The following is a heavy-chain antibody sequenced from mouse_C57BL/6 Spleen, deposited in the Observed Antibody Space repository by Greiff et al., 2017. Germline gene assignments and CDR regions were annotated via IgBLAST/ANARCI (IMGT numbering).Heavy chain of an antibody. D-gene: IGHD2-14*01. Sequence: EVKLMESGGGLVKPGGSLKLSCAASGFTFSDYGMHWVRQAPEKGLEWVAYISSGSSTIYYADTVKGRFTLSRDNAKNTLFLQMTSLRSEDTAMYYCARDIGSFDYWGQGTTLTVSS. CDR1: GFTFSDYG. CDR2: ISSGSSTI. J-gene: IGHJ2*01. V-gene: IGHV5-17*01. CDR3: ARDIGSFDY.